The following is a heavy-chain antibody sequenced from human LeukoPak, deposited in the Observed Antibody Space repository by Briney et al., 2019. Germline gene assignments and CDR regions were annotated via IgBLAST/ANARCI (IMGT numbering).Heavy chain of an antibody. CDR1: GFTFSSYS. CDR2: ISSSSSYI. V-gene: IGHV3-21*01. Sequence: GGSLRLSCAASGFTFSSYSMNWVRQAPGKGLEWVSSISSSSSYIYYADSVKGRFTISRDNAKNSLYLQMNSLRAEDTAVYYCARVLCSSTSCYTGLDYWGQGTLVTVSS. J-gene: IGHJ4*02. CDR3: ARVLCSSTSCYTGLDY. D-gene: IGHD2-2*01.